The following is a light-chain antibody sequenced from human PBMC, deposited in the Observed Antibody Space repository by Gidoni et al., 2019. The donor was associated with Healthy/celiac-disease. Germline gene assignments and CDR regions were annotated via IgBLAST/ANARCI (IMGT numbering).Light chain of an antibody. CDR3: QQYNSYWYT. CDR2: DAS. J-gene: IGKJ2*01. Sequence: GDRVTITCRASQSISSWLAWYQQKPGKAPKLLIYDASSLESGVPSRFSGSGSGTEFTLTISSLQPDDFATYYCQQYNSYWYTFGQXTKLEIK. CDR1: QSISSW. V-gene: IGKV1-5*01.